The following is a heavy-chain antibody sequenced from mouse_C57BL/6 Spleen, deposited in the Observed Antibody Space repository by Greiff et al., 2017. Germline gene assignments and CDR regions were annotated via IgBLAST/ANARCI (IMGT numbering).Heavy chain of an antibody. V-gene: IGHV1-82*01. D-gene: IGHD2-2*01. Sequence: LVESGPELVKPGASVKISCKASGYAFSSSWMNWVKQRPGKGLEGIGRIYPGDGDTNYNGKFKGKATLSADKSSSTAYMQLSSLTSEDSAVYFCARSDYYGYGRGYAMDYWGQGTSVTVSS. CDR1: GYAFSSSW. CDR3: ARSDYYGYGRGYAMDY. J-gene: IGHJ4*01. CDR2: IYPGDGDT.